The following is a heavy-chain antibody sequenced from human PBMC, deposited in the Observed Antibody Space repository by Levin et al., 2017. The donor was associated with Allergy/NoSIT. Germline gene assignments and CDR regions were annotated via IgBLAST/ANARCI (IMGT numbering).Heavy chain of an antibody. V-gene: IGHV4-34*01. J-gene: IGHJ4*02. CDR2: INHGGST. Sequence: SETLSLTCAVYGGSLSDYYWSWIRQSPGKGLEWIGEINHGGSTTYNPSLKSRVTISEDTSKNQFSLKVSTVTAADTAVYYCRGVRTTAAGCTDYWGQGTLVTVSS. CDR3: RGVRTTAAGCTDY. D-gene: IGHD6-13*01. CDR1: GGSLSDYY.